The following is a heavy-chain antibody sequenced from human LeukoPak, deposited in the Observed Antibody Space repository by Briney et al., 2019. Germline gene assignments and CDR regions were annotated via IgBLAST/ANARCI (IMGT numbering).Heavy chain of an antibody. CDR1: GYSFNSYW. D-gene: IGHD2-15*01. Sequence: GESLKISCKGSGYSFNSYWNGWVRQMPGKGLELMVINYPGDSDTRYSPSFQGQVTISADKSIRIAYLQWSSLEDSDAAMYCCAGGDDMVVVAFDYWGQGTLVTVSS. CDR3: AGGDDMVVVAFDY. V-gene: IGHV5-51*01. J-gene: IGHJ4*02. CDR2: NYPGDSDT.